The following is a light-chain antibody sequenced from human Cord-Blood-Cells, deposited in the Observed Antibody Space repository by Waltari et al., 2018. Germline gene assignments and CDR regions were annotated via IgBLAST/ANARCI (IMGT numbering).Light chain of an antibody. CDR2: YVS. CDR3: CSYAGSFYV. J-gene: IGLJ1*01. Sequence: QSALTQPRSVSGSPGQSVTISCTATRSAVGGYHYLSWYQQPPGKAPKLMIYYVSKRPSGVPDRFSGSKSGNTASLTISGLQAEDEADYYCCSYAGSFYVFGTGTKVTVL. V-gene: IGLV2-11*01. CDR1: RSAVGGYHY.